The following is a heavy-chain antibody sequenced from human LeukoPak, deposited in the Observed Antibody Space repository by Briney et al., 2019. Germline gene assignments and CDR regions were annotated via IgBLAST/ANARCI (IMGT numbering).Heavy chain of an antibody. CDR1: GFTFSSYE. CDR3: ATLVNYWSFDY. V-gene: IGHV3-48*03. J-gene: IGHJ4*02. CDR2: ISTSGSTI. Sequence: GGSLRLSCAASGFTFSSYEMNWVRQAPGKGLEWVSYISTSGSTIYYAGSVKGRFIIPRDNAKNSLYLQMDSLRAEDTAVYYCATLVNYWSFDYWVQGTLVSVCS. D-gene: IGHD1-1*01.